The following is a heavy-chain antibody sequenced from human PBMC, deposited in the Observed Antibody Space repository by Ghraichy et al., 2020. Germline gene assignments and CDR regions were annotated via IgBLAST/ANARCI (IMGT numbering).Heavy chain of an antibody. CDR3: AKGGSREGSYGYIH. J-gene: IGHJ4*02. CDR1: GFTFSSYA. V-gene: IGHV3-23*01. D-gene: IGHD5-18*01. CDR2: ISANGGRT. Sequence: GGSLRLSCAASGFTFSSYALSWVRQAPGKGLEWVSAISANGGRTYYADSVKGRFTISRDNSKNTLYLQMNSLRAEDTAVYYCAKGGSREGSYGYIHWGQGTLGT.